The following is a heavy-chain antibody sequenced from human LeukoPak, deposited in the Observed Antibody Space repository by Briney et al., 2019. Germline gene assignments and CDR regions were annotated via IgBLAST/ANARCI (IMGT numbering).Heavy chain of an antibody. CDR2: INSDGSRT. J-gene: IGHJ1*01. Sequence: GGSLRLSCAASKFSFSSYWMHWVRQAPGKGLVWVSRINSDGSRTNYADSVKGRFTISRDTSRNTLFLQMNSLRTEDTAVYYCAKDWGQVPASISGHWGQGTLVTVSS. V-gene: IGHV3-74*01. CDR3: AKDWGQVPASISGH. CDR1: KFSFSSYW. D-gene: IGHD2-2*01.